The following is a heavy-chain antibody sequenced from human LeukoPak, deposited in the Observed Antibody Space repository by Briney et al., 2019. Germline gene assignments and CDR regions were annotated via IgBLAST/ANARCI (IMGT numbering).Heavy chain of an antibody. CDR2: ISYDGSNK. CDR3: AKELTGPNRPVAGLNY. Sequence: GGSLRLSCAASGFTFSSYGMHWVRQAPGKGLEWVAVISYDGSNKYYPDSVKGRFTISRDDSKNTLYLQMNRLRTEDSAVYYCAKELTGPNRPVAGLNYWGQGTLVTVSS. D-gene: IGHD6-19*01. J-gene: IGHJ4*02. V-gene: IGHV3-30*18. CDR1: GFTFSSYG.